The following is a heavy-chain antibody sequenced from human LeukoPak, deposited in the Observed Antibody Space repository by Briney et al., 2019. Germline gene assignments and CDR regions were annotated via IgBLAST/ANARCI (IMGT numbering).Heavy chain of an antibody. CDR1: GFTFSSYA. Sequence: PGRSLRLSFAASGFTFSSYAMHWVRQAPGKGLEWVAVISYDGSNKYYADSVKGRFTISRDNSKNTLYLQMNSLRAEDTAVYYCAKRDPLQAFDIWGQGTMVTVSS. CDR3: AKRDPLQAFDI. CDR2: ISYDGSNK. J-gene: IGHJ3*02. V-gene: IGHV3-30-3*02.